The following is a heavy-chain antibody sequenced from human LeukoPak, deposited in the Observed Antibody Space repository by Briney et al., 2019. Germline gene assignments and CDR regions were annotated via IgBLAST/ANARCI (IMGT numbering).Heavy chain of an antibody. CDR2: ISSSSSYI. D-gene: IGHD1-14*01. V-gene: IGHV3-21*01. Sequence: PGGSLRLPCAASGFTFSSYSMNWVRQAPGKGLEWVSSISSSSSYIYYADSVKGRFTISRDNAKNSLYLQMNSLRAEDTAVYYCARDSSTGITGTTFDYWGQGTLVTVSS. J-gene: IGHJ4*02. CDR1: GFTFSSYS. CDR3: ARDSSTGITGTTFDY.